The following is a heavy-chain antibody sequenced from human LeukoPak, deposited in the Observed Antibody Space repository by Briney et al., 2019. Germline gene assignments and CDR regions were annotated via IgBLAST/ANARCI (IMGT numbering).Heavy chain of an antibody. J-gene: IGHJ4*02. CDR1: GFNFSSYA. Sequence: SLRLSCAASGFNFSSYAMSWVRQAPGKGLEWVSAISGSGGSTYYADSVKGRFTISRDNAKNSLYLQMNSLRAEDTAVYYCARAQFRVAPFDYWGQGTLVTVSS. CDR3: ARAQFRVAPFDY. CDR2: ISGSGGST. V-gene: IGHV3-23*01. D-gene: IGHD2-15*01.